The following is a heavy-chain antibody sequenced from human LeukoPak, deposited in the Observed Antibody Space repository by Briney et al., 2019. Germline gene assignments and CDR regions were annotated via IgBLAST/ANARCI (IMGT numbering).Heavy chain of an antibody. V-gene: IGHV5-10-1*01. CDR3: ARRDRQLIAPDY. J-gene: IGHJ4*02. CDR1: GYTFTNYC. CDR2: IDHRGSYT. Sequence: AESLKISCKGSGYTFTNYCISWGRQMPGKGREWMGRIDHRGSYTNYSPSFQGRVTISSDKTISTAHLQRGSAEASDTAMYYWARRDRQLIAPDYWGQGTLVTVSS. D-gene: IGHD3-22*01.